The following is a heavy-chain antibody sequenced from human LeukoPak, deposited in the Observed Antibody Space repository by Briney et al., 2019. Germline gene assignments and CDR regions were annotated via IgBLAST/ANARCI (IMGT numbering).Heavy chain of an antibody. Sequence: GGSLRLSCAASGLSFSSFAMSWVRQGPARGLEWVSSIRGNGETFYADSVKGRFTISRDNSMNTLNLQMNSLRAEDTAVYYCAKAYCGGDCWPDYWGQGILVTVSS. D-gene: IGHD2-21*02. CDR1: GLSFSSFA. V-gene: IGHV3-23*01. J-gene: IGHJ4*02. CDR2: IRGNGET. CDR3: AKAYCGGDCWPDY.